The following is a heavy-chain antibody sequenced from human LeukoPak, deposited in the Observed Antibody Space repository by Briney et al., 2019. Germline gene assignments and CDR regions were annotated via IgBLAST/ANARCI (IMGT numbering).Heavy chain of an antibody. CDR2: SSSSSSYI. V-gene: IGHV3-21*01. D-gene: IGHD2-21*02. CDR3: ARGSRDSLPYYFDY. CDR1: GFTFSSYS. Sequence: GGSLRLSCAASGFTFSSYSMNWVRQAPGKGLEWVSSSSSSSSYIYYADSVKGRFTISRDNAKNSLYLQMNSLRAEDTAVYYCARGSRDSLPYYFDYWGQGTLVTVSS. J-gene: IGHJ4*02.